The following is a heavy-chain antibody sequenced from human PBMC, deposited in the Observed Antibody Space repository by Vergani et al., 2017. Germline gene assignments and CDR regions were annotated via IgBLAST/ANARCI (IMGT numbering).Heavy chain of an antibody. D-gene: IGHD2-2*02. CDR2: ISYDGSNK. CDR1: GFTFSSFG. Sequence: QVQLVESGGGVVQPGRSLRLSCAASGFTFSSFGIHRVRQAPGTGLEWVAVISYDGSNKYYADSVKGRFTISRDNSKNTLYLQMNSMRAEDTAVYYCARGGPYCXGTSCYIGHDAFDIWGQGTMVTVSS. V-gene: IGHV3-30-3*01. J-gene: IGHJ3*02. CDR3: ARGGPYCXGTSCYIGHDAFDI.